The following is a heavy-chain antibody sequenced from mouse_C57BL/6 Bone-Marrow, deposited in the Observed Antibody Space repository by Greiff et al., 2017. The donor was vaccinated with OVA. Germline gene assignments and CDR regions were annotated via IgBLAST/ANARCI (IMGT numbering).Heavy chain of an antibody. CDR2: GPGLEWIG. J-gene: IGHJ1*03. CDR1: YTFSRRVH. D-gene: IGHD2-1*01. CDR3: SEDSAVYYCAIYYGNYVHWYFDV. V-gene: IGHV1-87*01. Sequence: VKLLESGPELARPWASVKISCPAFYTFSRRVHFAIRDTNYWMQWVKQRPGPGLEWIGAIYPGNGDTSSNQKFKGKATLTADKSSITAYMQLSSLTSEDSAVYYCAIYYGNYVHWYFDVWGTGTTVTVSS.